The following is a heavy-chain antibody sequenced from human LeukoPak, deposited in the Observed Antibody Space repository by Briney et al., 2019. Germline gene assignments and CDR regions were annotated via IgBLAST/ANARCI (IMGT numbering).Heavy chain of an antibody. Sequence: GGSLRLSCAASGFTFSSYWMSWVRQAPGKGLEWVAVISYDGSNKYYADSVKGRFTISRDNSKNTLYLQMNSLRAEDTAVYYCARDGPFTFGDLSYFDYWGQGTLVTVSS. J-gene: IGHJ4*02. V-gene: IGHV3-30*03. CDR2: ISYDGSNK. CDR1: GFTFSSYW. D-gene: IGHD3-16*01. CDR3: ARDGPFTFGDLSYFDY.